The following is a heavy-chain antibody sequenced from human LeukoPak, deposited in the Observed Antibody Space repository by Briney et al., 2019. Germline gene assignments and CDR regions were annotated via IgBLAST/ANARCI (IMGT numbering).Heavy chain of an antibody. CDR2: ISSSGTTI. CDR1: GFTFSDYY. Sequence: GGSLGLSCAASGFTFSDYYMSWIRQAPGKGLEWVSYISSSGTTIYYADSVKGRFTISRDNAKNSLYLQMNSLRAEDTAVYYCARMYSSWYADYWGQGTLVTVSS. CDR3: ARMYSSWYADY. D-gene: IGHD6-13*01. V-gene: IGHV3-11*01. J-gene: IGHJ4*02.